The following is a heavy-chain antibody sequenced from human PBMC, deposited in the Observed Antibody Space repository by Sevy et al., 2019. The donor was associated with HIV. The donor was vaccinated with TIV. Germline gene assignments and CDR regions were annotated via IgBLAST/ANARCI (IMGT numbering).Heavy chain of an antibody. CDR3: ARSWDYWGQMGY. J-gene: IGHJ4*02. V-gene: IGHV3-7*03. D-gene: IGHD7-27*01. Sequence: GGSLRLSCAASGFTFNNYWMTWVRQAPGKGLEWVANIKQDGSDKYYMESVKGRFNISRDNTKNSLYLQLNSLRAEDKAVYDCARSWDYWGQMGYWGQGTLVTVSS. CDR2: IKQDGSDK. CDR1: GFTFNNYW.